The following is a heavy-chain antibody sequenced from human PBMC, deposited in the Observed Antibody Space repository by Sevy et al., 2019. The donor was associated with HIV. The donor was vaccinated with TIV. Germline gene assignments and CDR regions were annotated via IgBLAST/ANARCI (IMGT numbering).Heavy chain of an antibody. V-gene: IGHV3-15*01. CDR1: GFTFSNAW. J-gene: IGHJ4*02. CDR2: IKSKTDGGTT. D-gene: IGHD6-13*01. Sequence: GWSLRLSCAASGFTFSNAWMSWVRQAPGKGLEWVGRIKSKTDGGTTDYAAPVKGRFTISRDDSKNTLYLQMNSLKTEDTAVYYCTTAEEGSSWYLFHYWGQGTLVTVSS. CDR3: TTAEEGSSWYLFHY.